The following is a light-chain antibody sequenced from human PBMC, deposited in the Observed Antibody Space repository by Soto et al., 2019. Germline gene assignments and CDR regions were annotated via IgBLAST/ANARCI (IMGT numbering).Light chain of an antibody. J-gene: IGKJ1*01. CDR1: QSVSSH. V-gene: IGKV3D-15*01. CDR3: QQYNNWTRT. CDR2: DAS. Sequence: EIVLTQSPGTLSLSPGERATLSCRASQSVSSHLAWYQKKPGQAPRLLIYDASPRETGIPALFSGSGSGTEFTLTISSLRSEDFAVAYCQQYNNWTRTFGQGTKVDIK.